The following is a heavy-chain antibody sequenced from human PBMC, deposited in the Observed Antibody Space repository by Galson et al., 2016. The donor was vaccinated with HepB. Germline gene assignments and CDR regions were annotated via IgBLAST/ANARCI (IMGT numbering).Heavy chain of an antibody. Sequence: SLRLSCAASGFTFRSYAMTWVRQAPGKGLVWVSGISGSIGRTSYADSVQGRFTISRDNSKNTLYLQMNSLKAEDTAVYYCAKDMGCDDCATPTYLDSWGQGTLVTVSS. V-gene: IGHV3-23*01. CDR3: AKDMGCDDCATPTYLDS. CDR2: ISGSIGRT. D-gene: IGHD2-21*01. CDR1: GFTFRSYA. J-gene: IGHJ4*02.